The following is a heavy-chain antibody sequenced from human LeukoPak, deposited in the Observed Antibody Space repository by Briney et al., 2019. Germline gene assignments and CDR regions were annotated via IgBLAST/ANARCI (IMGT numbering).Heavy chain of an antibody. V-gene: IGHV3-23*01. Sequence: GGSLRLSCATSALTFSSYAMSWVRQAPGKGLEWVSGISSRGSSTYYADSVKGRFTISRDNSKNTLYLQMNSLRAEDTAIYYCAKSGADGYSLDAFDIWGQGTMVTVSS. CDR2: ISSRGSST. CDR1: ALTFSSYA. CDR3: AKSGADGYSLDAFDI. J-gene: IGHJ3*02. D-gene: IGHD5-24*01.